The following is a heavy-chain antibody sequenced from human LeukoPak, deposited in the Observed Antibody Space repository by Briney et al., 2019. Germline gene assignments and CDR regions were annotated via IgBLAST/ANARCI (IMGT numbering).Heavy chain of an antibody. V-gene: IGHV3-64D*06. Sequence: WGSLRLSCSASGFPFSSYAMHWVRPAPGKGLEYVSAISSNGGSTYYADSVKGRFTISRDNSKNTLYLQMSSLRAEDTAVYYCVKGYCGGDCYFDYWGQGTLVTVSS. CDR3: VKGYCGGDCYFDY. CDR1: GFPFSSYA. J-gene: IGHJ4*02. D-gene: IGHD2-21*02. CDR2: ISSNGGST.